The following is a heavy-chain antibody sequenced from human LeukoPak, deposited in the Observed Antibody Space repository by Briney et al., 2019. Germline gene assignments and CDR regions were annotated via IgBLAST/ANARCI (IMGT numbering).Heavy chain of an antibody. D-gene: IGHD2-21*02. CDR3: ARDRCGDDCLIFDY. Sequence: GGSLRLSCAASGFTFSSYGMHWVRQAPGKGLEWVAVIWYDGSNKYYADSVKGRFTISRDNSKNTLYLQMNSLRAEDTAVYYCARDRCGDDCLIFDYWGQGTLVTVSS. V-gene: IGHV3-33*01. J-gene: IGHJ4*02. CDR2: IWYDGSNK. CDR1: GFTFSSYG.